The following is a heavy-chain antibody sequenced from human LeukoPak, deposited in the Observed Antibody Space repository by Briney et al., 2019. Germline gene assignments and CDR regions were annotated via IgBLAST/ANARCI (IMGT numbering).Heavy chain of an antibody. J-gene: IGHJ4*02. D-gene: IGHD6-13*01. V-gene: IGHV3-11*03. CDR2: ISASSSYT. CDR3: AAGTAADF. Sequence: KPGGSLRLSCVVSGIPFSDYYMNWIRLAPGKGLEWISYISASSSYTDYADSVKGRFTISRDYAKNTLYLQMNSLGVEDTAVYYCAAGTAADFWGQGTLVSVSS. CDR1: GIPFSDYY.